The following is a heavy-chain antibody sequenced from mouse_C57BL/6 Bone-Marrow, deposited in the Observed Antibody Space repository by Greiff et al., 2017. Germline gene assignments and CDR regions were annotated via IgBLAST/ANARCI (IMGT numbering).Heavy chain of an antibody. V-gene: IGHV1-66*01. Sequence: QVQLQQSGPELVKPGASVKISCKASGYSFTSYYIHWVKQRPGQGLEWIGWIYPGRGNTKYNEKFKGKATLTADTSSSTAYMQLSSLTSEDSAVYYCARPLYDYAMDYWGQGNSVTVSS. CDR3: ARPLYDYAMDY. CDR2: IYPGRGNT. D-gene: IGHD2-12*01. CDR1: GYSFTSYY. J-gene: IGHJ4*01.